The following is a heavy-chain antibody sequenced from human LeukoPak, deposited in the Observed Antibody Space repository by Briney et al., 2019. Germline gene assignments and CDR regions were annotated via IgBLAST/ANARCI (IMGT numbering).Heavy chain of an antibody. CDR3: ARDPGSTSYPAWGFDV. Sequence: PGGSLRLSCAASGFIFSSYAMHWVRQAPGKGLEYVSGISSNGGSSYYANSVRGRFTISRDNSKNTLYLQMGSLRAEDMAVYYCARDPGSTSYPAWGFDVWGQGTMVTVSS. D-gene: IGHD2-2*01. V-gene: IGHV3-64*01. CDR1: GFIFSSYA. J-gene: IGHJ3*01. CDR2: ISSNGGSS.